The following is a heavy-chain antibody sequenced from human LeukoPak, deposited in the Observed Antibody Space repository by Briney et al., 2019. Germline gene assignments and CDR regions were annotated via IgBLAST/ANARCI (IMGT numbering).Heavy chain of an antibody. CDR1: GFTFSSYW. V-gene: IGHV3-7*02. J-gene: IGHJ4*02. CDR3: ATYKHQLRTVYFDY. CDR2: IKQDGSDK. D-gene: IGHD1-1*01. Sequence: QSWGSLRLSCAASGFTFSSYWMSWVRQAPGKGLEWVANIKQDGSDKNYVDSVKGRFTISKDNAKNLLSLEMNGLRAEDTAVYYCATYKHQLRTVYFDYWGQGTLVTVSS.